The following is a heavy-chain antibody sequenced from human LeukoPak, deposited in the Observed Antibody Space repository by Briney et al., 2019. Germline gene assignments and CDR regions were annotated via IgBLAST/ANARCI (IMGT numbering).Heavy chain of an antibody. CDR1: GGSISSGGYS. CDR2: IYHSGST. Sequence: SETLSLTCAVSGGSISSGGYSWSWIRQPPGKGLEWIGYIYHSGSTYYNPSLKSRVTISVDRSKNQFSLKLSSVTAADTAVYYCARGHSGGSYYYGYWGQGTLVTVSS. CDR3: ARGHSGGSYYYGY. J-gene: IGHJ4*02. V-gene: IGHV4-30-2*01. D-gene: IGHD1-26*01.